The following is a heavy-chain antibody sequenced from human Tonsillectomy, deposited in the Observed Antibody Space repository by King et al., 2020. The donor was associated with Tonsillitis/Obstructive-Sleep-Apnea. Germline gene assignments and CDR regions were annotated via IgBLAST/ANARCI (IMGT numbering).Heavy chain of an antibody. D-gene: IGHD3-10*01. V-gene: IGHV3-64*02. CDR3: ARVGLVDAFDI. Sequence: QLVQSGEGLVQPGGSLRLSCAASGFTFSDYAMHWVRQAPGKGLDYVSAITSNGDSTYYADSVEGRFSISRDNSKNTLYLQMGSLRAEDMAVYYCARVGLVDAFDIWGQGTMVTVSS. J-gene: IGHJ3*02. CDR1: GFTFSDYA. CDR2: ITSNGDST.